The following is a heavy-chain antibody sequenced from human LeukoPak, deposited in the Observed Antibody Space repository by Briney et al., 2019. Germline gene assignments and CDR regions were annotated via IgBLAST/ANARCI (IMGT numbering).Heavy chain of an antibody. Sequence: PSETLSLTCTVSGGSISSSSYYWGWIRQPPGKGLEWIGSIYYSGSTYYNPSLKSRVTISVDTSKNQFSLKLSSVTAADTAVYYCARVSSGYSYGPVGYWGQGTLVTVSS. V-gene: IGHV4-39*07. D-gene: IGHD5-18*01. CDR3: ARVSSGYSYGPVGY. CDR2: IYYSGST. J-gene: IGHJ4*02. CDR1: GGSISSSSYY.